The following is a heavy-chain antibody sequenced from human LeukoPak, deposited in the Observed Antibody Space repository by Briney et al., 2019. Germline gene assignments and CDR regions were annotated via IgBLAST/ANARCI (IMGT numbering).Heavy chain of an antibody. J-gene: IGHJ4*02. Sequence: SETLSLTCTVSGGSISSSSYYWGWIRQPPGKGLEWIGSIYYSGSTYYNPSLKSRVTISVDTSKNQFSLKPSSVTAADTAVYYCARENIAVAGTTFDYWGQGTLVTVSS. V-gene: IGHV4-39*07. CDR2: IYYSGST. CDR3: ARENIAVAGTTFDY. CDR1: GGSISSSSYY. D-gene: IGHD6-19*01.